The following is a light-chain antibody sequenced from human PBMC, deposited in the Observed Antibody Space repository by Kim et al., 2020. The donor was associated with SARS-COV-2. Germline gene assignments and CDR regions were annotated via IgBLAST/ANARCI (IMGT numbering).Light chain of an antibody. CDR3: QRYNDWPPRAS. V-gene: IGKV3-15*01. Sequence: SPGERPTLPGRASRVVSSASACYQRRPRQTPRLLIYRASTRATGIPARVSGSVSGTEFTLTTSSLQSEDFAVYYCQRYNDWPPRASFGQGTKLEI. CDR1: RVVSSA. J-gene: IGKJ2*03. CDR2: RAS.